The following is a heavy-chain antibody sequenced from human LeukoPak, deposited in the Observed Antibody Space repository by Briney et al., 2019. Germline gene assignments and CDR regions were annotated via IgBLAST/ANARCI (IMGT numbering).Heavy chain of an antibody. V-gene: IGHV4-59*08. Sequence: PSETLSLTCTVSGGSISSYYWSWIRQPPGKGLEWIGYIYYSGSTNYNPSLKSRVTISVDTSKNQFSLKLSSVTAADTAVYYCARHGDGCSNPFDYWGQGTLVTVSS. D-gene: IGHD4-4*01. CDR1: GGSISSYY. J-gene: IGHJ4*02. CDR2: IYYSGST. CDR3: ARHGDGCSNPFDY.